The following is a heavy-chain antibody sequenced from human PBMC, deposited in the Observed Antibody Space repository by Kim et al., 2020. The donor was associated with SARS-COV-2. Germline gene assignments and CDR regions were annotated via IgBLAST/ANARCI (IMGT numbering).Heavy chain of an antibody. CDR3: ARLSSSSWPYYSDY. J-gene: IGHJ4*02. D-gene: IGHD6-13*01. CDR2: IKQDGSEK. V-gene: IGHV3-7*01. Sequence: GGSLRLSCAASGFTFSDYWMSWVRQAPGKGLEWVANIKQDGSEKYYVDSVKGRFTISKDNDKNSLYLQMNSLRAEDTAVYYCARLSSSSWPYYSDYWGQGTLVTVSS. CDR1: GFTFSDYW.